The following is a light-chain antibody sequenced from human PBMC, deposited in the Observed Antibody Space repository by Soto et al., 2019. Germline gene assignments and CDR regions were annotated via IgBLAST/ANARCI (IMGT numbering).Light chain of an antibody. CDR1: SSDVGGYNY. CDR3: SSYSSSSTLYV. V-gene: IGLV2-14*01. J-gene: IGLJ1*01. Sequence: QSALTQPASVSESPGQSITVSCTGTSSDVGGYNYVSWHQQHPGKAPKLMIYDVSDRPSGVSNRFSGSKSGNTASLTISGLQAEDEADYYCSSYSSSSTLYVFGTGTKLTVL. CDR2: DVS.